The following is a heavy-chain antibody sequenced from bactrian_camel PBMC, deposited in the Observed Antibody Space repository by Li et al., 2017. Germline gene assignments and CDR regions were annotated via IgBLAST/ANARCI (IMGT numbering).Heavy chain of an antibody. J-gene: IGHJ6*01. CDR1: GFTFSSYY. Sequence: DVQLVESGGGLVRPGGSLRLSCAASGFTFSSYYMSWVRQAPGKGLEWVSSIYSDGSREVYSSFVKGRFAISRDDAKNMVYLQMNSLKPEDTGIYYCAARTRGPYPPCRATPTDFGTWGQGTQVTVS. CDR2: IYSDGSR. CDR3: AARTRGPYPPCRATPTDFGT. V-gene: IGHV3S10*01. D-gene: IGHD4*01.